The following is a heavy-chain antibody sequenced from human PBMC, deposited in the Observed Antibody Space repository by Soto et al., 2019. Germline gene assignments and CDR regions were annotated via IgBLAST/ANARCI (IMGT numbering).Heavy chain of an antibody. Sequence: QVQLVQSGAEVKKPGSSVKVSCKASGGTFSSYAISWVRQAPGQGLEWMGGIIPIVGTANYAQKFQGRVTITADESTSTAYMELSSLRYEATAVYYCARVGTGPYYFDYWGQGTLVTVSS. V-gene: IGHV1-69*12. CDR2: IIPIVGTA. D-gene: IGHD1-1*01. CDR1: GGTFSSYA. CDR3: ARVGTGPYYFDY. J-gene: IGHJ4*02.